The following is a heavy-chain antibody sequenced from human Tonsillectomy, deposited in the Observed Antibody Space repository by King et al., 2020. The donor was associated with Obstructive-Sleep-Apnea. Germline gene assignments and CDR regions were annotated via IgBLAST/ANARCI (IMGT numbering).Heavy chain of an antibody. CDR2: IYYSGST. CDR3: ARKGASVSIDY. D-gene: IGHD3-16*01. Sequence: VQLQESGPGLVKPSHTLSLTCTVSGGSISSGGYYWSWIRQHPGKGLEWIGYIYYSGSTYYYPSLKSRATISVDTSKNQFSLKLSSVTAADTAVYYCARKGASVSIDYWGQGTLVTVSS. V-gene: IGHV4-31*03. J-gene: IGHJ4*02. CDR1: GGSISSGGYY.